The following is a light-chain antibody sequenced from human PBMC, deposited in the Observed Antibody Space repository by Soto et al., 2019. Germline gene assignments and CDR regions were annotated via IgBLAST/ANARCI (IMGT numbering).Light chain of an antibody. CDR2: DAS. Sequence: EIVLTQSPATLSLSPGERVTLSCRASQSVSSYLAWYQQKPGQAPRLLIYDASNRATGIPARFSGSGSGTEFTLTISSLEPEDFAVYYCQQRSNWPFNFGPGTKVDIK. CDR1: QSVSSY. V-gene: IGKV3-11*01. J-gene: IGKJ3*01. CDR3: QQRSNWPFN.